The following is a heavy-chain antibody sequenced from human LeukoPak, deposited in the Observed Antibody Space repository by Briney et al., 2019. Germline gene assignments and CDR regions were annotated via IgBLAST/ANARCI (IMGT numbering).Heavy chain of an antibody. J-gene: IGHJ5*02. V-gene: IGHV3-23*01. D-gene: IGHD3-9*01. CDR2: VAGGGTT. CDR3: PKDLLRYFDGNNWFDP. CDR1: GFTFSTFA. Sequence: PGGSLRLSCAASGFTFSTFAMTWVRQAPGKRLEWVSGVAGGGTTYYADSVKGRFTLSKDNSKNTLYLQMNSLRAEDTAVYYCPKDLLRYFDGNNWFDPWGQVTLVTVSS.